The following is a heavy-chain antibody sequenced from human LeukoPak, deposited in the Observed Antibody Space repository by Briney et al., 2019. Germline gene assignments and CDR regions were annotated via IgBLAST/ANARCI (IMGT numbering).Heavy chain of an antibody. CDR1: GGSFSGYY. CDR2: INHSGST. CDR3: ASGAVDYSDY. J-gene: IGHJ4*02. D-gene: IGHD6-19*01. Sequence: SETLSLTCAVYGGSFSGYYWSWIRQPPGKGLEWIGEINHSGSTNYNPSLKSRVTISVDTSKNQFSLKLSSVTAADTAVYYCASGAVDYSDYWGQGTLVTVSS. V-gene: IGHV4-34*01.